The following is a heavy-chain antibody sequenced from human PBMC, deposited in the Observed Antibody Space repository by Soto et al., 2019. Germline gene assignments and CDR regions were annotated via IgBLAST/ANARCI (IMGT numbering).Heavy chain of an antibody. CDR2: IYYSGST. CDR3: ARNLYGSGSYYDAFDI. Sequence: SETLSLTCTVSGGSISSGGYYWSWIRQHPGKGLEWIGYIYYSGSTYYNPSLKSRVTISVDTSKNQFSLKLSAMTAADTAVYYCARNLYGSGSYYDAFDIWGQGTMVTVSS. J-gene: IGHJ3*02. D-gene: IGHD3-10*01. V-gene: IGHV4-31*03. CDR1: GGSISSGGYY.